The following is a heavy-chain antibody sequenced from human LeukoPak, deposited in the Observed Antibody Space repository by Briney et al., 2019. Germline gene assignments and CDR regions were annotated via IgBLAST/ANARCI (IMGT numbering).Heavy chain of an antibody. CDR3: ARGIFGVVTGYYYYYGMDV. D-gene: IGHD3-3*01. CDR2: VFYSGST. Sequence: SETLSLTCAVSGSSISSSTWWTWVRQAPGKGLEWIGEVFYSGSTNSNPSLKSRLTMSVDESKHEFSLKLSSVTAADTAVYYCARGIFGVVTGYYYYYGMDVWGQGTTVTVSS. V-gene: IGHV4-4*02. J-gene: IGHJ6*02. CDR1: GSSISSSTW.